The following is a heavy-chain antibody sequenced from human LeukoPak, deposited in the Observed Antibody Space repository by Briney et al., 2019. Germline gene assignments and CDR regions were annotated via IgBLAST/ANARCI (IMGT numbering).Heavy chain of an antibody. CDR2: IYYSGSN. Sequence: SETLSLTCTVSGGSINSGAYYWSWIRQHPGKGLEWIGYIYYSGSNYYNPSLKSRVTISVDTSKNQFSLKLSSVTAADTAVYYCARGGSGRASAFDIWGQGTMVTVSS. CDR3: ARGGSGRASAFDI. J-gene: IGHJ3*02. V-gene: IGHV4-31*03. CDR1: GGSINSGAYY. D-gene: IGHD1-26*01.